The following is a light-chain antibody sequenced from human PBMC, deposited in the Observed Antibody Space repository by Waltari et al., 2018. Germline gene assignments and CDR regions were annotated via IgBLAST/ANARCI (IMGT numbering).Light chain of an antibody. J-gene: IGLJ1*01. V-gene: IGLV3-1*01. CDR2: RDT. CDR3: QVWDGTTGV. CDR1: QLGDKY. Sequence: SYELTQPPSVSVSPGQTASITCSGDQLGDKYACWYQQKPGQSPVLVIYRDTKRPSGIPERFSGSNSGNTDTLTISGTQAMDEADYYCQVWDGTTGVFGTGTKVTVL.